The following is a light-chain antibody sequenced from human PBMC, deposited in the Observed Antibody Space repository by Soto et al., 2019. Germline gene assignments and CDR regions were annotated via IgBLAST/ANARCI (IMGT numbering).Light chain of an antibody. J-gene: IGKJ1*01. V-gene: IGKV1-5*01. CDR1: QSISSW. CDR3: QQYNSYSRT. Sequence: DIQMTQSPSTLSASVGDRVTITCRASQSISSWLAWYQQKPGKAPKLLIYDASSLESRVPSRFSGSGSGTEFTLTISRLQPDDFATYYCQQYNSYSRTFGQVTKVEIK. CDR2: DAS.